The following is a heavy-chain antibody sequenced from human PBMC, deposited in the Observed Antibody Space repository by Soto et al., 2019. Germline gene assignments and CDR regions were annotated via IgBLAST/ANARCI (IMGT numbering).Heavy chain of an antibody. D-gene: IGHD6-19*01. J-gene: IGHJ4*02. CDR1: GFTFSTYN. Sequence: GGSLRLSCAASGFTFSTYNMNWVRQAPGRGLEWVSYISSRSSTIYHADSVKGRFTISRDNAKNSLYLQMDSLRDEDTAVYFCARAIAVGSTSLDYWGLGTRVTVSS. V-gene: IGHV3-48*02. CDR2: ISSRSSTI. CDR3: ARAIAVGSTSLDY.